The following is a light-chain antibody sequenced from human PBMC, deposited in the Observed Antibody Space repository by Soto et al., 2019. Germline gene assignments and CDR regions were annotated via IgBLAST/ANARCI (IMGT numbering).Light chain of an antibody. CDR1: GSNIGNNF. CDR3: GTWDNSLSAYV. J-gene: IGLJ1*01. CDR2: DNN. V-gene: IGLV1-51*01. Sequence: QSVLTQPPSVSAAPGQKVNISCSGSGSNIGNNFVSWYQQFPGTAPKLLIYDNNKRPSGIPDRFSGSKSGTSATLGITGLQTGDEADYYCGTWDNSLSAYVFGAGTRSPS.